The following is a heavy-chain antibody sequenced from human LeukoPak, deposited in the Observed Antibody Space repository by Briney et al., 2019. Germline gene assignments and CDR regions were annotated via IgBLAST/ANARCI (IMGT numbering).Heavy chain of an antibody. D-gene: IGHD3-10*01. CDR1: GFIFDDYA. CDR2: ISWNSGSI. J-gene: IGHJ4*02. Sequence: PGGSLRLSCAASGFIFDDYAMHWVRQAPGKGLEWVSGISWNSGSIGYADSVKGRFTISRDNAKNSLYLQMNSLRAEDMALYYCAKEGSGSSFDYWGQGTLVTVSS. V-gene: IGHV3-9*03. CDR3: AKEGSGSSFDY.